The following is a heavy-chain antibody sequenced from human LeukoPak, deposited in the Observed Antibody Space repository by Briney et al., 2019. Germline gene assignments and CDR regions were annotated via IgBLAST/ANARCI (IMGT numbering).Heavy chain of an antibody. CDR3: ARQHSPHYYYMDV. D-gene: IGHD3-3*02. J-gene: IGHJ6*03. Sequence: PGGSLRLSCAASGFTVSSNYMSWVRQAPGKGLEWVSVIYSGGSTYHADSVKGRFTISRHNSKNTLYLQMNSLRAEDTAVYYCARQHSPHYYYMDVWGKGTTVTVSS. V-gene: IGHV3-53*04. CDR1: GFTVSSNY. CDR2: IYSGGST.